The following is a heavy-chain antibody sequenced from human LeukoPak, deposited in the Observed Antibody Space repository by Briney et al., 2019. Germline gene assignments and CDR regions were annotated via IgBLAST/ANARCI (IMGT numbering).Heavy chain of an antibody. D-gene: IGHD4-23*01. J-gene: IGHJ4*02. CDR1: GSTFTNNW. Sequence: GESLKISCKGSGSTFTNNWIVWVRQMPGKGLEWMGAIYPSDSDTRYSPSLDGQVTISADKSVSTTYLQWSSLQASDTAMYYCARPSSLYGGTSEDYWGQGTLVTVSS. CDR2: IYPSDSDT. CDR3: ARPSSLYGGTSEDY. V-gene: IGHV5-51*01.